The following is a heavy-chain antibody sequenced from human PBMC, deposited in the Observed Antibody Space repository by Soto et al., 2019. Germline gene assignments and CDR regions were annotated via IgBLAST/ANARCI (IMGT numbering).Heavy chain of an antibody. CDR2: IYYSGST. CDR3: ARDPYGGNFNWFDP. J-gene: IGHJ5*02. V-gene: IGHV4-59*01. CDR1: GGSISSYD. D-gene: IGHD2-21*02. Sequence: TLSLTCTVSGGSISSYDWSWIRQPPGKGLEWIGYIYYSGSTNYNPSLKSRVTISVDTSKNQFSLKLSSVTAADTAVYYCARDPYGGNFNWFDPWGQGTLVTVSS.